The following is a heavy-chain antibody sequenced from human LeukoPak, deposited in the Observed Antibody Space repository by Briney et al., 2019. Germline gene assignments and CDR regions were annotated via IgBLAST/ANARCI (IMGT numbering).Heavy chain of an antibody. CDR2: ISSSSSYI. J-gene: IGHJ4*02. V-gene: IGHV3-21*01. CDR1: GFTFSSYS. D-gene: IGHD3-9*01. CDR3: ARDGAPYDILTGYYIPYFDY. Sequence: GGSLRLSCAASGFTFSSYSMNWVRQAPGKGLEWVSSISSSSSYIYYADSVKGRVTISRENAKNSLYLQMNSLRAEDTAVYYCARDGAPYDILTGYYIPYFDYWGQGTLVTVSS.